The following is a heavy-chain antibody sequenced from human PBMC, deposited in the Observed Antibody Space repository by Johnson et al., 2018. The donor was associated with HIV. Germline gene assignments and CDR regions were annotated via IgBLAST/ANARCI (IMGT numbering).Heavy chain of an antibody. D-gene: IGHD3-10*01. CDR3: AKEGITMEVDI. CDR1: GFSFSSYA. V-gene: IGHV3-30*18. J-gene: IGHJ3*02. Sequence: QVQLVESGGGVVQPGRSLRLSCAASGFSFSSYAIHWVRQAPGKGLEWVAIIAYDGSKKYYADSVKGRFTISRDNSKNTLYLQMDSLRAEDTAVYYCAKEGITMEVDIWGQGTTVTVSS. CDR2: IAYDGSKK.